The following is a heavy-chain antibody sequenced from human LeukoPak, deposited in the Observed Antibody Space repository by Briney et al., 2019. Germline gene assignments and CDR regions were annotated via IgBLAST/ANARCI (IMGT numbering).Heavy chain of an antibody. CDR2: ISGGVGST. D-gene: IGHD5-24*01. CDR3: AKSGSNRFDY. Sequence: GGSLRLSCAASGFTFSSYAMSWVRQAPGKGLEWVSNISGGVGSTYYADSVKGRFTISRDNSKNRLYLQMNSLRAEDTAIYYCAKSGSNRFDYWGQGTLVTVSS. CDR1: GFTFSSYA. V-gene: IGHV3-23*01. J-gene: IGHJ4*02.